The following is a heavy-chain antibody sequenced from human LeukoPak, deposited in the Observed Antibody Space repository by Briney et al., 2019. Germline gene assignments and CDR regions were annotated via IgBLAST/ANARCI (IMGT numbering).Heavy chain of an antibody. CDR2: ICGSGGST. Sequence: PGGSLRLSCAASGFTFSSYAMRWVRQAPGKGLEWVSAICGSGGSTYYADSVKGRFTISRDNSKNTLYLQMNSLRAEDTAVYYCAKETDYSSSWHYFDYWGQRTLVTVSS. CDR3: AKETDYSSSWHYFDY. V-gene: IGHV3-23*01. CDR1: GFTFSSYA. D-gene: IGHD6-13*01. J-gene: IGHJ4*02.